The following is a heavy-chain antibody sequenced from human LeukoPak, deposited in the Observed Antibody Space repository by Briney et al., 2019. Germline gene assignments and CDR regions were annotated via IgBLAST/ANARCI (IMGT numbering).Heavy chain of an antibody. D-gene: IGHD5-24*01. J-gene: IGHJ5*02. Sequence: GGSLRLSCAASGFTFDDYAMHWVRQAPGKGLEWVSGISWNSGSIGYADSVKGRFTISRDNAKNSPYLQMNSLRAEDTALYYCAKDTRLGDGYNNWFDPWGQGTLVTVSS. V-gene: IGHV3-9*01. CDR3: AKDTRLGDGYNNWFDP. CDR1: GFTFDDYA. CDR2: ISWNSGSI.